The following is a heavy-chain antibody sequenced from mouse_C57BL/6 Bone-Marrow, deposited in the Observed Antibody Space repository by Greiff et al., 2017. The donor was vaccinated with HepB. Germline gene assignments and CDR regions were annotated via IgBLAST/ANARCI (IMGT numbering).Heavy chain of an antibody. V-gene: IGHV14-4*01. D-gene: IGHD2-4*01. J-gene: IGHJ2*01. CDR1: GFNIKDDY. CDR3: TRIYYDYDGVDY. CDR2: IDPENGDT. Sequence: EVQGVESGAELVRPGASVKLSCTASGFNIKDDYMHWVKQRPEQGLEWIGWIDPENGDTEYASKFQGKATITADTSSNTAYLQLSSLTSEDTAVYYCTRIYYDYDGVDYWGQGTTLTVSS.